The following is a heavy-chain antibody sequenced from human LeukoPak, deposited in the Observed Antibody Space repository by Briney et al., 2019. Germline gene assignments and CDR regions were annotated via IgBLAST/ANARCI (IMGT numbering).Heavy chain of an antibody. CDR1: GFTLSSYA. Sequence: GGSLRLSCAASGFTLSSYAMSWVRQAPGKGLEWVSAISGSGGSTYYADSVKGRFTISRDNSKNTLYLQMNSLRAEDTAVYYCAKAGYYYDSSGSKYYFDYWGQGTLVTVSS. CDR3: AKAGYYYDSSGSKYYFDY. CDR2: ISGSGGST. V-gene: IGHV3-23*01. J-gene: IGHJ4*02. D-gene: IGHD3-22*01.